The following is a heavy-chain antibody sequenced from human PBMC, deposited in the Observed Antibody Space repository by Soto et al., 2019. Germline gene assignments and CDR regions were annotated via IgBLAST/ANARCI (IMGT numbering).Heavy chain of an antibody. CDR3: AREQQLVLSPHFDY. J-gene: IGHJ4*02. D-gene: IGHD6-13*01. CDR2: INPSGGST. Sequence: ASVKVSCKASGYTFTSYYMHWVRQAPGQGLEWKGKINPSGGSTSYAQKFQGRVTMTRDTSTSTVYMELSSLRSEDMAVYYCAREQQLVLSPHFDYWGQGTLVTVSS. V-gene: IGHV1-46*03. CDR1: GYTFTSYY.